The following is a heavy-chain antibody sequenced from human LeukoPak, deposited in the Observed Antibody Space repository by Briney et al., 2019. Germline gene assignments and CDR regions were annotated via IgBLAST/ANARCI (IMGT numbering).Heavy chain of an antibody. J-gene: IGHJ2*01. CDR3: ARDSPPLLSRGSSGLGYFDL. D-gene: IGHD6-6*01. CDR2: INPSGGST. CDR1: GYTFTSYY. V-gene: IGHV1-46*01. Sequence: ASVKVSCKASGYTFTSYYMHWVRQAPGQGLEWMGIINPSGGSTNYAQKFQGRVTITTDESTSTAYMELSSLRSEDTAVYYCARDSPPLLSRGSSGLGYFDLWGRGTLVTVSS.